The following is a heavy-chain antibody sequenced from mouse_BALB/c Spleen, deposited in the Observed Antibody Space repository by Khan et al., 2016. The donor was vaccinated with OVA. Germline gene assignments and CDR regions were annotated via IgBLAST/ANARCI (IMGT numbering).Heavy chain of an antibody. Sequence: QVQLKQSGPGLVQPSQSLSITCTVSGFSLSTYGIHWVRQSPGKGLEWLGLIWSDGRTDYNVPFISRLSITNDSSKSQVFFKMNSLQPDDTAIYYCARNSYRYDFTYWGQGTLVTVSA. CDR2: IWSDGRT. CDR3: ARNSYRYDFTY. CDR1: GFSLSTYG. J-gene: IGHJ3*01. V-gene: IGHV2-2*01. D-gene: IGHD2-12*01.